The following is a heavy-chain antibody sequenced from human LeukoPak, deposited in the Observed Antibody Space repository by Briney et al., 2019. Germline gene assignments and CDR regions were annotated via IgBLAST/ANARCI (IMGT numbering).Heavy chain of an antibody. CDR3: AREVYSGILTGYFFS. J-gene: IGHJ4*02. Sequence: GGSLRLSCAASGFTFSGYAISWVRQAPGKGLEWVASISSGGTQIYYAESVKGRFTISRDIAKKSLYLQMNSLRADDTAVYYCAREVYSGILTGYFFSWGQGTQVMVSS. CDR2: ISSGGTQI. V-gene: IGHV3-21*01. CDR1: GFTFSGYA. D-gene: IGHD3-9*01.